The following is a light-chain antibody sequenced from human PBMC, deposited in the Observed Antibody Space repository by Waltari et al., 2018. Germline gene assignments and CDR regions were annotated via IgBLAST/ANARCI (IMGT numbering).Light chain of an antibody. CDR1: QSVSSSY. CDR2: GAS. J-gene: IGKJ3*01. CDR3: QQYEPPGVT. V-gene: IGKV3-20*01. Sequence: EIVLTQSPGTLSLSPGERATLSCRASQSVSSSYLAWYQQKPGQAPRLLIYGASSRATGIPDRFSGSGSGTDFTLTISRLEPEDFAVYYCQQYEPPGVTFGPGTKVDIK.